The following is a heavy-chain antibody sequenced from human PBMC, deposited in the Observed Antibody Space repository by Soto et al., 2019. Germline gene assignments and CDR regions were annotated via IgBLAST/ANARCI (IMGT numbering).Heavy chain of an antibody. V-gene: IGHV4-30-2*01. D-gene: IGHD2-15*01. Sequence: TLSLACAVSGGSISSGCYSWSWIRQPPGKGLEWIGYIYHSGSTYYNPSLKSRVTISVDRSKNQFSLKLSSVTAEHTAVYYCARGGYCSGGSCYLRWFDPWGQGTLVPVSS. CDR2: IYHSGST. J-gene: IGHJ5*02. CDR1: GGSISSGCYS. CDR3: ARGGYCSGGSCYLRWFDP.